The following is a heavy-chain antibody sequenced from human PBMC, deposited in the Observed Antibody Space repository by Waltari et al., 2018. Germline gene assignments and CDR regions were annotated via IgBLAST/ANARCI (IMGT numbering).Heavy chain of an antibody. CDR3: ARDQSTYYDILTGTPAADV. CDR2: IRQDGSEK. CDR1: GFPFSSYW. V-gene: IGHV3-7*04. J-gene: IGHJ6*02. D-gene: IGHD3-9*01. Sequence: EVQLVESGGGLVQPGGSLRLSCAASGFPFSSYWLSWVRKAPGKGREWVATIRQDGSEKYYVDSVKGRFTISRDNAKNSLYLQMNSLRAEDTAVYYCARDQSTYYDILTGTPAADVWGQGTTVTVSS.